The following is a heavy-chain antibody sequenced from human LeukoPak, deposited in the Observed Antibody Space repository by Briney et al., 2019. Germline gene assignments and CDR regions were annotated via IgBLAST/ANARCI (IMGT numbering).Heavy chain of an antibody. CDR2: ISGSGDST. D-gene: IGHD2-2*01. CDR3: ANFGCSSTSCLDY. Sequence: GGSLRLSCAASGFAFSSYAMSWVRQAPGKGLEWVSAISGSGDSTYYADSVKGRFTISRDNSKNTLYLQMNSRRAEDTAVYYCANFGCSSTSCLDYWGQGTLVTVSS. J-gene: IGHJ4*02. V-gene: IGHV3-23*01. CDR1: GFAFSSYA.